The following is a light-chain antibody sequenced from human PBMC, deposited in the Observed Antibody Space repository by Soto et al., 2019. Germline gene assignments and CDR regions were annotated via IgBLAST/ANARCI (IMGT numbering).Light chain of an antibody. CDR3: QQYGGPPIT. Sequence: EVVLTQSPGTLSLSPGDRATLSCGASQSVTSKLAWYQQKPGQAPRLLISGASNRATGIPDRFSGSGSGTDFTLTISRLEPDDFALYFCQQYGGPPITFGLGTRLEI. V-gene: IGKV3-20*01. J-gene: IGKJ5*01. CDR1: QSVTSK. CDR2: GAS.